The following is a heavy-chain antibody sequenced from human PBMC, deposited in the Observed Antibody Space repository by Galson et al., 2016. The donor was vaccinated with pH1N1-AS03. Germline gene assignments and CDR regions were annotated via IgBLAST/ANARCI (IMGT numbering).Heavy chain of an antibody. CDR2: IYWDDDK. V-gene: IGHV2-5*02. Sequence: PALVKPTQTLTLTCTFSGFSLSTSGVGVGWIRQPPGKALEWLALIYWDDDKRYSPSLKSRLTITKDTSKNQVVLTMTNMDPVDTATYYCAQSDYGDYVDYFDYWGREPWSPSPQ. CDR3: AQSDYGDYVDYFDY. CDR1: GFSLSTSGVG. D-gene: IGHD4-17*01. J-gene: IGHJ4*02.